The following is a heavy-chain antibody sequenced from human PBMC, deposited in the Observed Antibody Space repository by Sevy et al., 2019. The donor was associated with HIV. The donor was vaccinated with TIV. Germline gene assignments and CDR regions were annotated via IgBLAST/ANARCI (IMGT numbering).Heavy chain of an antibody. J-gene: IGHJ2*01. V-gene: IGHV3-66*01. Sequence: GGSLRLSCAVSGITVSSNYMGWVRQAPGKGLQWVSGMFASSNTHFADSVRGRFSISRDNSKNTLSRQMNSLSAAETAVYYCARAVEDYSDSSGWDWYFDLWGRGTLVTVSS. D-gene: IGHD3-22*01. CDR3: ARAVEDYSDSSGWDWYFDL. CDR2: MFASSNT. CDR1: GITVSSNY.